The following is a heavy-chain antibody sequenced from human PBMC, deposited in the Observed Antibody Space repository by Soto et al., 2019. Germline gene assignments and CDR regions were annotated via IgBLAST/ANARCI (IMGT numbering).Heavy chain of an antibody. Sequence: ASVKVSCKASGYTFTRSGISWVRQAPGQGLERMGWISTYNGDTNYAQTFQGRVTMTTDTSTSTVHMEVRSLRSDVTAVYYCASEGVAPYYYYGMDVWGQGPPVTVSS. CDR2: ISTYNGDT. J-gene: IGHJ6*02. V-gene: IGHV1-18*01. CDR1: GYTFTRSG. D-gene: IGHD5-12*01. CDR3: ASEGVAPYYYYGMDV.